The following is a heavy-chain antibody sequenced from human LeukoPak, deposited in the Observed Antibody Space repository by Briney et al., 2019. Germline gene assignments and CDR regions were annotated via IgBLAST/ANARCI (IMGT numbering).Heavy chain of an antibody. CDR3: ARDHGGSGWFDP. Sequence: ASAKVSCKAAGYSFTGYYIDWVRQAPGQGPEWMGWINPNSGSTKYAQKFQGRVSMTRDTSISTVYMELGSRRSDDTAVYYCARDHGGSGWFDPWGQETLVTVPS. D-gene: IGHD6-19*01. J-gene: IGHJ5*02. CDR1: GYSFTGYY. CDR2: INPNSGST. V-gene: IGHV1-2*02.